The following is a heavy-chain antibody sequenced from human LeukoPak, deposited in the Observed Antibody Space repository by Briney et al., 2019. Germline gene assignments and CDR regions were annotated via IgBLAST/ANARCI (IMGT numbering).Heavy chain of an antibody. V-gene: IGHV4-34*01. CDR1: GGSFSGYY. CDR2: INHSGST. Sequence: SETLSLTCAVYGGSFSGYYWSWIRQPPGKGLEWIGEINHSGSTNYNPSLKSRVTISVDTSKNQFSLKLSSVTAADTAVYYCARVGRGPRYFDYWGQGTLVTVSS. CDR3: ARVGRGPRYFDY. J-gene: IGHJ4*02. D-gene: IGHD1-26*01.